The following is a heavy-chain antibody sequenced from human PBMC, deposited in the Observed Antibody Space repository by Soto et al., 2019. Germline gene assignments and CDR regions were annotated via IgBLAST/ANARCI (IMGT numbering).Heavy chain of an antibody. V-gene: IGHV4-38-2*01. J-gene: IGHJ4*02. Sequence: SETLSLTCVVSGYSISSCYYWGWIRQPPGEGLEWIVFIYHSGSTFYNPSLKSRVTMSVDTSKNQFSLKVNSVTAADTAVYYCARASRDCSGLSCAWGGADYWGQGTLVTVSS. D-gene: IGHD2-2*01. CDR1: GYSISSCYY. CDR3: ARASRDCSGLSCAWGGADY. CDR2: IYHSGST.